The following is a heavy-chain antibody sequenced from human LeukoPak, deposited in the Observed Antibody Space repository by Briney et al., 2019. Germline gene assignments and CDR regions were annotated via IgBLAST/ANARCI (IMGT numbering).Heavy chain of an antibody. J-gene: IGHJ4*02. Sequence: ASVKVSCKASGYTFTSYGISWVRQAPGQGLEWMGWISAYNGNTNYAQKLQGRVTMTTDTSTSTAYMELRSLRSDDTAVYYCARDHGYYDFWSGYYTTGDYFDYWGQGTLVTVSS. V-gene: IGHV1-18*01. D-gene: IGHD3-3*01. CDR2: ISAYNGNT. CDR3: ARDHGYYDFWSGYYTTGDYFDY. CDR1: GYTFTSYG.